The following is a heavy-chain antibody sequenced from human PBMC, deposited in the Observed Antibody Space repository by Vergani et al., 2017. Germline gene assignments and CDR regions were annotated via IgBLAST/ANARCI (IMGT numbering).Heavy chain of an antibody. CDR2: ITGSGGST. J-gene: IGHJ4*02. D-gene: IGHD1-26*01. Sequence: EVQLLESGGGSAQPGGSLRLSCAASGFTFSNYGMSWFRQAPGKGLEWVSVITGSGGSTYYADSVKGRFTISRDNSKNTLYLQMNSLRAEDTAVYYCAKDQVGAGDYFDYWGQGTLVTVSS. CDR1: GFTFSNYG. CDR3: AKDQVGAGDYFDY. V-gene: IGHV3-23*01.